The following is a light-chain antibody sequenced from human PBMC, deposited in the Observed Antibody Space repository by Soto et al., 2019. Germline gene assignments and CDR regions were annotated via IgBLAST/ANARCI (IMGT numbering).Light chain of an antibody. CDR1: HNDIGTYDY. Sequence: QSALTQPTSVSGSPGQSITISCTGNHNDIGTYDYVSWYQQHPGRAPRLLIYGVTTRPSGISDRFSASKSGLTASLTISGLQPGDEADYYCSSFTSDRIYVFGPGTKVTVL. J-gene: IGLJ1*01. CDR3: SSFTSDRIYV. CDR2: GVT. V-gene: IGLV2-14*03.